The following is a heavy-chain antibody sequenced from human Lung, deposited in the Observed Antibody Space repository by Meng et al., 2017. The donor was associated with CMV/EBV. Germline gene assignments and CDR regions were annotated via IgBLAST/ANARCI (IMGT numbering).Heavy chain of an antibody. Sequence: VMLRQAGPARVTPSATRSLTCAVSGDSITNHNWWAWVRQPPGKGLEWIGEIPHRGSSAYNPSLKSRVSMSIDKSKNQFSLKLTSVTAADTAVYHCLRRSGGSVWGQGTLVTVSS. J-gene: IGHJ1*01. V-gene: IGHV4-4*02. CDR3: LRRSGGSV. D-gene: IGHD3-10*01. CDR1: GDSITNHNW. CDR2: IPHRGSS.